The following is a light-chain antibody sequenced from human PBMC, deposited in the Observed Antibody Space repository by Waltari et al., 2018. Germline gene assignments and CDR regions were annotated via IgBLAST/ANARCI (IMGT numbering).Light chain of an antibody. CDR1: STNIGSNT. J-gene: IGLJ2*01. V-gene: IGLV1-44*01. CDR2: SNN. CDR3: AAWDDSLNGRV. Sequence: QSVLTPPPSASGTPGQRVTISCSGSSTNIGSNTANWYQQLPGTAPKLLIYSNNQRPSGVPDRFSGSKSGTSASLAISGLQSEDEADYYCAAWDDSLNGRVFGGGTKLTVL.